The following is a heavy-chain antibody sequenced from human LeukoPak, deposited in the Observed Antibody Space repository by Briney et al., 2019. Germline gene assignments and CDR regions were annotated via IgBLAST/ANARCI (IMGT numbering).Heavy chain of an antibody. J-gene: IGHJ4*02. CDR1: GFTFSSSP. CDR3: TRVDGSARPTDW. D-gene: IGHD3-22*01. V-gene: IGHV3-23*01. Sequence: GGSLRLPCAASGFTFSSSPMTWVRQAPGKGLEWVSIISDSGHITHYADSVKGRFTISRDNSKNTLYLQMDSLRVEDTAVYYCTRVDGSARPTDWWGQGTLVIVSS. CDR2: ISDSGHIT.